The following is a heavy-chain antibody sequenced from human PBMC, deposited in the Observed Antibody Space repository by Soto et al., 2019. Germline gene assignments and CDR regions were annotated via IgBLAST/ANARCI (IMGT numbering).Heavy chain of an antibody. V-gene: IGHV3-23*01. D-gene: IGHD3-22*01. CDR3: AKIRIVVVFFVAFDI. J-gene: IGHJ3*02. CDR2: ISGSGGSI. Sequence: EVQLLESGGGLVQPGGSLRLSCAASGFSFSSYAMSWVRQAPGKGLEWVSTISGSGGSIYYADSAKGRFTISRDNSKNTLYVQMNSLRAEDTAVYYCAKIRIVVVFFVAFDIWGQGTMVTVSS. CDR1: GFSFSSYA.